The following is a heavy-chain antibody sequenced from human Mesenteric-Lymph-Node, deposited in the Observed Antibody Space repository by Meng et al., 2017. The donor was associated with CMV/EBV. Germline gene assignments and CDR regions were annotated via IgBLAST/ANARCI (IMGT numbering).Heavy chain of an antibody. J-gene: IGHJ4*02. CDR3: ARDLLGGSGSYYTPWAY. Sequence: FSSYAISWVRQAPGQGLEWMGGIIPIFGTANYAQKFQGRVTITADESTSTAYMELSSLRSEDTAVYYCARDLLGGSGSYYTPWAYWGQGTLVTVSS. V-gene: IGHV1-69*01. D-gene: IGHD3-10*01. CDR1: FSSYA. CDR2: IIPIFGTA.